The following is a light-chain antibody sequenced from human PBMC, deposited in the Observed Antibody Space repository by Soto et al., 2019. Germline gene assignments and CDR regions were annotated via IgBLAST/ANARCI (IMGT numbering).Light chain of an antibody. V-gene: IGLV1-40*01. J-gene: IGLJ2*01. CDR2: GST. CDR1: SSNIGAGHV. CDR3: QSYDNGLSASV. Sequence: QSVLTQPPSVSGAPGQRVTISCTGSSSNIGAGHVVHWYQQFPGRAPNLLIYGSTNRPSGVPDRFSGSKSGTSASLAITGLQAEDEAEYYSQSYDNGLSASVFGGGTKLTVL.